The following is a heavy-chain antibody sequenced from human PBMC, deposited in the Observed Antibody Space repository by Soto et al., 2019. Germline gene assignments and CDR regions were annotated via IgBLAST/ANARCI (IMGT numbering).Heavy chain of an antibody. D-gene: IGHD6-19*01. CDR3: AKGVSSSAWSASDS. J-gene: IGHJ4*02. CDR1: GFTFTNYA. V-gene: IGHV3-23*01. CDR2: ISDSDNAT. Sequence: EVQLLESGGGLVQPGGSLRISCAASGFTFTNYAMTWVRQAPGKGLEWVSVISDSDNATYYADSVKGRFTVSRDNSKNTLYLQFNSLRAEDTAAYYCAKGVSSSAWSASDSWGQGTLVTVSS.